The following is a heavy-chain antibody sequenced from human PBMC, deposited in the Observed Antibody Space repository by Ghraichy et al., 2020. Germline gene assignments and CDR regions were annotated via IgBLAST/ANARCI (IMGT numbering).Heavy chain of an antibody. CDR3: ARRRNYYDSSGFEGDAFDI. J-gene: IGHJ3*02. Sequence: SVKVSCKASGGTFSSYAISWVRQAPGQGLEWMGGIIPIFGTANYAQKFQGRVTITADESTSTAYMELSSLRSEDTAVYYCARRRNYYDSSGFEGDAFDIWGQGTMVTVSS. V-gene: IGHV1-69*13. CDR2: IIPIFGTA. D-gene: IGHD3-22*01. CDR1: GGTFSSYA.